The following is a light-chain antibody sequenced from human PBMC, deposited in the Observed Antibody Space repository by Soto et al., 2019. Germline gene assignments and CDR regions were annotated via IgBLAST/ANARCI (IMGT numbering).Light chain of an antibody. J-gene: IGLJ2*01. CDR2: DVS. V-gene: IGLV2-11*01. CDR3: SSYAGSKMVI. CDR1: SSDVGSNNY. Sequence: QSVLTQPRSVSGSPGQSVAISCTGTSSDVGSNNYVSWYQQHPGRAPKLMIYDVSERPSGVPDRFSASKSGYTASLTISGLQAEDEADYYCSSYAGSKMVIFGGGTQLTVL.